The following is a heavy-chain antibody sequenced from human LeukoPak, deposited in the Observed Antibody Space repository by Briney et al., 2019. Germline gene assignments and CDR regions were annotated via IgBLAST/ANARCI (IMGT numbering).Heavy chain of an antibody. CDR2: ISYDGSNK. Sequence: GGSLRLSCAASGFTFSSYGMHWVRQAPGKGLEWVAVISYDGSNKYYADSVKGRFTISRDNSKNTLYLQMNSLRAEDTAVYYCAKLAAARGDYYYYYYYMDVWGKGTTVTVSS. CDR3: AKLAAARGDYYYYYYYMDV. V-gene: IGHV3-30*18. CDR1: GFTFSSYG. D-gene: IGHD6-13*01. J-gene: IGHJ6*03.